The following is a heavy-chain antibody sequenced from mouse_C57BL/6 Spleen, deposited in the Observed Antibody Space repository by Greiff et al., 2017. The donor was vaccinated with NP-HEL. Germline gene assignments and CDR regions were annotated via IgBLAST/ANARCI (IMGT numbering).Heavy chain of an antibody. CDR3: TRYYYGSVDY. D-gene: IGHD1-1*01. CDR1: GYTFTDYE. CDR2: IDPETGGT. Sequence: QVQLQQSGAELVRPGASVTLSCKASGYTFTDYEMHWVKQTPVHGLEWIGAIDPETGGTAYNQKFKGKAILTADKSSSTAYMELRILTSEDSAVYYCTRYYYGSVDYWGQGTTLTVSS. V-gene: IGHV1-15*01. J-gene: IGHJ2*01.